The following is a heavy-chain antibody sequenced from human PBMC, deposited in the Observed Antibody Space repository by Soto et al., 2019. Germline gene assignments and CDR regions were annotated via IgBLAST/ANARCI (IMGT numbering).Heavy chain of an antibody. CDR1: GFTFSSYG. V-gene: IGHV3-33*01. CDR3: ARSYPIHYDNSGYFDY. D-gene: IGHD3-22*01. Sequence: PGGSLRLSCAASGFTFSSYGMHWVRQAPGKGLEWVAVIWYDGSNKYYADSVKGRFTISRDNSKNTLYLQMNSLRAEDTAVYYCARSYPIHYDNSGYFDYWGQGTLVTVSS. J-gene: IGHJ4*02. CDR2: IWYDGSNK.